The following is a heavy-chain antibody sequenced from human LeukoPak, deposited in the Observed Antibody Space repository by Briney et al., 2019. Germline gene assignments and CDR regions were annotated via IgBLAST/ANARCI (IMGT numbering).Heavy chain of an antibody. J-gene: IGHJ4*02. D-gene: IGHD3-10*01. CDR2: IRYDGSNK. Sequence: GGSLRLSCVASGFTFSSYGMHWVRQAPGKGLEWVAFIRYDGSNKYYADSVKGRFTISRDNSKNTLYLQMNSLRAEDTAVYYCAKDRGSVRLLFDYWGQGTLVTVSS. CDR3: AKDRGSVRLLFDY. V-gene: IGHV3-30*02. CDR1: GFTFSSYG.